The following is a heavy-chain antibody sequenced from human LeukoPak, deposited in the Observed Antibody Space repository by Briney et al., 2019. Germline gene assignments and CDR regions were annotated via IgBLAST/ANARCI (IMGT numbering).Heavy chain of an antibody. V-gene: IGHV1-46*01. D-gene: IGHD1-20*01. J-gene: IGHJ4*02. CDR3: AREYNWNDYFDY. Sequence: HGASVNVSCKASGYTFTSYYMHWVRQAPGQGLEWMGIINPSYGTTTYAQKFQGRVTMTRDTSTSTVYMELSSLRSEDTAVYYCAREYNWNDYFDYWGQGTLVTVSS. CDR1: GYTFTSYY. CDR2: INPSYGTT.